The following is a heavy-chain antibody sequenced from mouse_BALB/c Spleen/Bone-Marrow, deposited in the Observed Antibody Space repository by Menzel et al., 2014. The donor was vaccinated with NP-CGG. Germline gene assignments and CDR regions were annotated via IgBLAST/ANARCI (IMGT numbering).Heavy chain of an antibody. Sequence: VQLQQSGAELAKPGASVKLSCKASGYTFTSYWMHWVKQRPGQGLEWIGYINPSTGYTEYNQKFKDKATLTADKSYSTAYMQLSSLTSEDAAVYYCARYGNYGGYFDYWGQGTPLTVSS. CDR3: ARYGNYGGYFDY. V-gene: IGHV1-7*01. D-gene: IGHD2-1*01. CDR1: GYTFTSYW. J-gene: IGHJ2*01. CDR2: INPSTGYT.